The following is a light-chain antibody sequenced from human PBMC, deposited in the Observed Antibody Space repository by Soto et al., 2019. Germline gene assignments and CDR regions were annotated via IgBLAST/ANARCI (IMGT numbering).Light chain of an antibody. J-gene: IGKJ5*01. Sequence: EIVMTQSPATLSVSPGERASLSCRASQSVGHTLAWYQQKPGQAPRLLIYGTSSRATNIPARFSGSGSETEFTLTISSLQSDDSAVYYCQQYNKWPITFGQGTRLE. CDR3: QQYNKWPIT. CDR1: QSVGHT. CDR2: GTS. V-gene: IGKV3-15*01.